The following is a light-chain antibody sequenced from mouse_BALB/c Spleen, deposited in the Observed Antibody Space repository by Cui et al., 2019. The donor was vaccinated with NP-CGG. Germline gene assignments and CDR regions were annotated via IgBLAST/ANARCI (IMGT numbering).Light chain of an antibody. V-gene: IGLV1*01. CDR3: ALWYSNHWV. CDR1: IGAVRISNY. CDR2: GTN. J-gene: IGLJ1*01. Sequence: HAVVTQESALTTSPGETVTLTCRSSIGAVRISNYANWVQEQPDHLFTGLIGGTNNRAPGVPARFSGSLIGDKAALTITGAQTEDEAIYFCALWYSNHWVFGGGTKLTVL.